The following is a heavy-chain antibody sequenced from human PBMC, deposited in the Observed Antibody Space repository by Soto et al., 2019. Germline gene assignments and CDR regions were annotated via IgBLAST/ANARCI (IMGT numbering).Heavy chain of an antibody. V-gene: IGHV3-23*01. J-gene: IGHJ5*02. CDR3: AKTFFSGSGCYRGWFDP. CDR2: ISGSGDNT. D-gene: IGHD3-10*01. Sequence: PGGSLRLSCAASGFMFSSYAMTWVRQAPGKGLEWVSVISGSGDNTYYADSVKGRFTISRDGSKDTLYLQMNSLRADDTAVYCCAKTFFSGSGCYRGWFDPWGQGTQVTVSS. CDR1: GFMFSSYA.